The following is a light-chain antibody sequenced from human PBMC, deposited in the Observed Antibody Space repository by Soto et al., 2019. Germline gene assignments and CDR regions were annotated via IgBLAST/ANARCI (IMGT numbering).Light chain of an antibody. CDR1: SSNIGSYT. CDR2: SHN. CDR3: ATWDDSLGGRYV. Sequence: QSVLTQPPSASGAPGQRVTISCSRTSSNIGSYTVNWYQHLPGRAPKLLIFSHNQRPSGVPGRFSASKSGTSASLDISGLQSEDEADYYCATWDDSLGGRYVFGTGTKVTVL. J-gene: IGLJ1*01. V-gene: IGLV1-44*01.